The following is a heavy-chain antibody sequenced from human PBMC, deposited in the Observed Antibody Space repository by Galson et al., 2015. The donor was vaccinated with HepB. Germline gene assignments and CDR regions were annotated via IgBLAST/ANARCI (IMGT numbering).Heavy chain of an antibody. CDR2: INCLNGNT. J-gene: IGHJ6*03. CDR1: GFSLSNNG. D-gene: IGHD2-2*01. V-gene: IGHV1-18*01. Sequence: SVKVSCKASGFSLSNNGITWVRQAPGQGLEWMGWINCLNGNTNYIQKFEDRVIMTSDASTGTAYMELRGLSSDDTAVYYCARDPSSTSWCYGRMDVWGNGTTVIVSS. CDR3: ARDPSSTSWCYGRMDV.